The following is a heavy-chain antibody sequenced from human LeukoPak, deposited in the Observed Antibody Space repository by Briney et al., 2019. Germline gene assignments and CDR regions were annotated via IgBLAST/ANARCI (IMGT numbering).Heavy chain of an antibody. J-gene: IGHJ4*02. D-gene: IGHD2-2*02. CDR3: ARGPGDQLLYNFDY. CDR2: INPNSGGT. V-gene: IGHV1-2*02. CDR1: GYTFTGYY. Sequence: ASVKVSCKASGYTFTGYYMHWVRQAPGQGLEWMGWINPNSGGTNYAQNFQGRVTMIRDTSISTAYMALSRLRSDDTAVYYCARGPGDQLLYNFDYWGQGTLVTVSS.